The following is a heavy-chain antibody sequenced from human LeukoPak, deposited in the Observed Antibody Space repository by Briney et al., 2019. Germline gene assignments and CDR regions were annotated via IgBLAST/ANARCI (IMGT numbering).Heavy chain of an antibody. V-gene: IGHV1-18*01. CDR3: ARVKGVAGDYYYNYGMDV. Sequence: ASVKVSCKASGYTFTSYGISWVRQAPGQGLEWMGWISAYNGNTNYAQKLQGRVTMTTDTSTSTAYMELRSLRSDDTAVYYCARVKGVAGDYYYNYGMDVWGQGTTVTVSS. J-gene: IGHJ6*02. CDR2: ISAYNGNT. D-gene: IGHD6-13*01. CDR1: GYTFTSYG.